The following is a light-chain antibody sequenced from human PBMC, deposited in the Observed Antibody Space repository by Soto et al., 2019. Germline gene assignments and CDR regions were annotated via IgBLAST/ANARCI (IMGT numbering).Light chain of an antibody. V-gene: IGLV2-11*01. CDR3: CSYAGSYTLRV. J-gene: IGLJ7*01. CDR2: DVS. CDR1: SSDVGGYNY. Sequence: QSALTQPRSVSGSPGQSVTISCTGTSSDVGGYNYVSWYQQHPGKAPKLMIYDVSKRPSGVPDRFSGSKSGNTASLTISGLQAEDEADYSCCSYAGSYTLRVFGGGTQLTVL.